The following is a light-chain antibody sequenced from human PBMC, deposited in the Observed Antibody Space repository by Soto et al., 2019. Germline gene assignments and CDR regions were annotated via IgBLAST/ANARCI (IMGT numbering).Light chain of an antibody. Sequence: EIVLTQSPGTLSLSPGERATLSCRASQSVSSSFLAWYQQRPGQAPRLLIYGASSRATGIPDRFSGRGSGTDFTLTISRLEPEDFAVYYCHQYGTSPWTFGQGTKVEIK. V-gene: IGKV3-20*01. CDR2: GAS. J-gene: IGKJ1*01. CDR3: HQYGTSPWT. CDR1: QSVSSSF.